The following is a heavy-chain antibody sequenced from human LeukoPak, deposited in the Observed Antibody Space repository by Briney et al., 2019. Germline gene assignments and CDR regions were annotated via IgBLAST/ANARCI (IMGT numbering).Heavy chain of an antibody. V-gene: IGHV3-30*04. CDR3: ARGIQLWLMNY. J-gene: IGHJ4*02. CDR1: GFTFSSYA. Sequence: GRSLRLSCAASGFTFSSYAMHWVRQAPGKGLEWVAVISYDGSNKYYADSVKGRFTISRDNSKNTLYLQMNSLRAEDTAVYYCARGIQLWLMNYWGQGTLVTISS. D-gene: IGHD5-18*01. CDR2: ISYDGSNK.